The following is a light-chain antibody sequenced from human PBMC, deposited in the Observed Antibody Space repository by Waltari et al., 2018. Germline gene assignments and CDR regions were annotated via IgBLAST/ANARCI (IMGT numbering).Light chain of an antibody. J-gene: IGKJ3*01. CDR1: QNIRKY. CDR2: TAS. Sequence: DIQMTQSPSSLSASLGDRVSITCRASQNIRKYLNWYQQKPGKAPKLLIYTASNLQSGVPSRFSGSGSGTDFTLTISSLQPEDFATYYCQQGSSAPIFTFGPGTRVEIK. V-gene: IGKV1-39*01. CDR3: QQGSSAPIFT.